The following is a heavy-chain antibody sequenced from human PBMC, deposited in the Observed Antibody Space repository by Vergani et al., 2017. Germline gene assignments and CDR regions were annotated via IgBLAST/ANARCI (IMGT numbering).Heavy chain of an antibody. D-gene: IGHD1-26*01. CDR3: VKDAGSYENFFDS. Sequence: EVQLLESGGSLKQPGGSVRLSCAASGFTFSTYAMHWVRQAPGKGLEWVSALTGGGGSTYYADSFKGRFTISRDNSRDTLYLLMNSLRPEDTATYYCVKDAGSYENFFDSWGQGTLVTVSS. CDR1: GFTFSTYA. CDR2: LTGGGGST. V-gene: IGHV3-23*01. J-gene: IGHJ4*02.